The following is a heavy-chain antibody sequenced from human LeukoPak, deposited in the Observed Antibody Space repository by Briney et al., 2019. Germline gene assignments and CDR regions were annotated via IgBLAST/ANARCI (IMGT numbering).Heavy chain of an antibody. CDR2: IYNSGST. D-gene: IGHD3/OR15-3a*01. Sequence: SETLSLTCTVSGDSFSYFYWSWIRQPPGKGLEWIGYIYNSGSTNYNPSLKSRVTISLDTSKNQFSLKLSSVTAADTAMYYCARQTGSGLFTLPGGQGTLVTVSS. CDR1: GDSFSYFY. CDR3: ARQTGSGLFTLP. J-gene: IGHJ4*02. V-gene: IGHV4-59*08.